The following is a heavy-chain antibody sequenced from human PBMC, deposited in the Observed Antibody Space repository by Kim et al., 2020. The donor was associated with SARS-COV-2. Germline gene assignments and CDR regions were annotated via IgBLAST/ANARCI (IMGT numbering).Heavy chain of an antibody. V-gene: IGHV4-59*01. CDR3: ARVDSSGYGLDY. CDR2: VYHSGST. Sequence: SETLYLTCSVSGGSMSGYYWSWIRQPPGKGLEWIGYVYHSGSTKYSSSLKSRVTISVDTSKNQFSLKLSSVTAADTAVFYCARVDSSGYGLDYWGRGSLVTVSS. D-gene: IGHD6-25*01. J-gene: IGHJ4*02. CDR1: GGSMSGYY.